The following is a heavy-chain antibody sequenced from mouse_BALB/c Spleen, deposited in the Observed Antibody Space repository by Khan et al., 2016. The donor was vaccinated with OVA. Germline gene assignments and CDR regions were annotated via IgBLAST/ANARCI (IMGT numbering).Heavy chain of an antibody. D-gene: IGHD1-1*01. Sequence: EVQLQESGCGLVKPSQSLSLTCTITGYSISSNYAWSWIRQFPGNKLEWMGYISYSGSTYYTPSLKSRTSVTRDTSENQFFLQLMSVTTEDTATYYCARPNCYGYALDFWGQGTSVTVSS. V-gene: IGHV3-2*02. CDR3: ARPNCYGYALDF. J-gene: IGHJ4*01. CDR2: ISYSGST. CDR1: GYSISSNYA.